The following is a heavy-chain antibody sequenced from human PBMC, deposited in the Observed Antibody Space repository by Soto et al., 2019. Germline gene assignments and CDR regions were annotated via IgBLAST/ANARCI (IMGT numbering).Heavy chain of an antibody. CDR2: VSSSGTTM. Sequence: QVQLAESGGGLVEPGGYLRISCAASGFTFSDYDMSWIRQSPGKWLEWVSLVSSSGTTMYFADSVKGRFTISRDNAKNSLYLQMNSLRAEDTAVYYCARMGPRAARPSYWGQGTLVTVSS. V-gene: IGHV3-11*01. CDR3: ARMGPRAARPSY. J-gene: IGHJ4*02. CDR1: GFTFSDYD. D-gene: IGHD6-6*01.